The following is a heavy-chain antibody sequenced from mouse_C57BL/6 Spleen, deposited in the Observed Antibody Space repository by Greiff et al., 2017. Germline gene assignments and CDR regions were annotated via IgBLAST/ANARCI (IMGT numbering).Heavy chain of an antibody. J-gene: IGHJ3*01. D-gene: IGHD1-1*01. CDR1: GYAFTNYL. V-gene: IGHV1-54*01. CDR3: ARGDYYGSSYGFAY. Sequence: VQLQQSGAELVRPGTSVKVSCKASGYAFTNYLIEWVKQRPGQGLEWIGVINPGSGGTNYNEKFKGKATLTADKSSSTAYMQLSSLTSEDSAVYFCARGDYYGSSYGFAYGGQGTLVTVSA. CDR2: INPGSGGT.